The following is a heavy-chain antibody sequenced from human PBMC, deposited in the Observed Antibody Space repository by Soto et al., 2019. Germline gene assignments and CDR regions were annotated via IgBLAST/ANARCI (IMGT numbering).Heavy chain of an antibody. CDR1: GGSISSYY. D-gene: IGHD6-13*01. CDR2: IYYSGST. V-gene: IGHV4-59*01. CDR3: ARGRISPEKAGTPTIYYYYYYMDV. Sequence: ETLSLTCTVSGGSISSYYWSWIRQPPGKGLEWIGYIYYSGSTNCNPSLKSRVTISVDTSKNQFSLKLSSVTAADTAVYYCARGRISPEKAGTPTIYYYYYYMDVWGKGNPGHRLL. J-gene: IGHJ6*03.